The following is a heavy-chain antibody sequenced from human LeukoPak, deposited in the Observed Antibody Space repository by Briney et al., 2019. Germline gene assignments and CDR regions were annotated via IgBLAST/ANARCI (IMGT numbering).Heavy chain of an antibody. CDR3: AKDGALGAFDI. V-gene: IGHV3-9*03. CDR1: GFTFDDYA. CDR2: ISWNSGSI. J-gene: IGHJ3*02. Sequence: GRSLRLSCAASGFTFDDYAMHWVRHAPGKGLEWVSGISWNSGSIGYADSVKGRFTISRDNAKNSLYLQMNSLRAEDMALYYCAKDGALGAFDIWGQGTMVTVSS.